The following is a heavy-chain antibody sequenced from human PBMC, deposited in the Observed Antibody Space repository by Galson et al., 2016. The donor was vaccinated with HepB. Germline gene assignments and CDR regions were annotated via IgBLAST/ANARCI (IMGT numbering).Heavy chain of an antibody. J-gene: IGHJ4*02. CDR3: ARDVGLTVGWYDKSLGF. CDR2: ISATSDTI. D-gene: IGHD6-19*01. V-gene: IGHV3-48*02. CDR1: GFTFSDYG. Sequence: SLRLSCAASGFTFSDYGMNWVRQSPGKGLEWLSYISATSDTIYYADSVKGRFTISRDNAENSLSLQMISLREEDTAVYWCARDVGLTVGWYDKSLGFWGQGALVTVSP.